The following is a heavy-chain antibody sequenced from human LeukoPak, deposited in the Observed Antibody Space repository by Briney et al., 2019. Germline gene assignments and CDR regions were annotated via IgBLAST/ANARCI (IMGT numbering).Heavy chain of an antibody. CDR3: ARQANYGASSANFDI. D-gene: IGHD4-23*01. CDR1: GGSISSTSYL. CDR2: IYQSGNT. Sequence: SGTLSLTCTVSGGSISSTSYLWGWLRQPQGEGLEWIGNIYQSGNTFYNPSLKSRVTIYVDKSKNHFSLKLSSVSAADTAVYFCARQANYGASSANFDIWGQGALVTVSS. V-gene: IGHV4-39*01. J-gene: IGHJ4*02.